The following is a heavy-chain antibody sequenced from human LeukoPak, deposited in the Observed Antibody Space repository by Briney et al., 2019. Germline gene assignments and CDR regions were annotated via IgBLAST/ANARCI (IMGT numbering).Heavy chain of an antibody. CDR1: AASFSSGDFS. CDR2: IYRSGAT. CDR3: ARGLGVRGVILTYFDS. J-gene: IGHJ4*02. D-gene: IGHD3-10*01. V-gene: IGHV4-30-2*01. Sequence: PSETLSLTRAFSAASFSSGDFSWSWIRQPPGKGLEWIGYIYRSGATYYNPSLKSRVTMSVDRSKNQFSLKLSSVTAADTAAYYCARGLGVRGVILTYFDSWGQGTLVTVSS.